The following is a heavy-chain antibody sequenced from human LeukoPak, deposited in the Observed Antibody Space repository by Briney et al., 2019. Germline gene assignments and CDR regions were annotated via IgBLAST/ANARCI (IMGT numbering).Heavy chain of an antibody. CDR3: ARDRAIHGMDV. V-gene: IGHV4-4*07. CDR2: IYTSGST. J-gene: IGHJ6*02. CDR1: GGSNSCYY. D-gene: IGHD5-24*01. Sequence: SETLSLTCTVSGGSNSCYYWNWIREPGGKGLEWFGSIYTSGSTNYNPSLKSRVTMSVDTSKIQFSLKLSSATAAYTAVYYCARDRAIHGMDVWGQGITVTLSS.